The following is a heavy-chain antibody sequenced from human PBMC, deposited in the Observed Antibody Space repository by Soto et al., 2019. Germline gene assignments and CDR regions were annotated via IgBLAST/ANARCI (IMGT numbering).Heavy chain of an antibody. CDR3: ARGPHYYESSGQSKSDY. D-gene: IGHD3-22*01. Sequence: WSWIRQPPGKGMEWSGAMNEGGFTNFNPSVEIGVTISIDTSKKEYSLNLTSLPAPDTAVYFCARGPHYYESSGQSKSDYWGQGTLVTVS. CDR2: MNEGGFT. V-gene: IGHV4-34*01. J-gene: IGHJ4*02.